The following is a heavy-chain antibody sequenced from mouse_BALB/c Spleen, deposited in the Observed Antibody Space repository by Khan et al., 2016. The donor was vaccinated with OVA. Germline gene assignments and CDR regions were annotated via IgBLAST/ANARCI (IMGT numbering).Heavy chain of an antibody. CDR1: GYTFTDYG. V-gene: IGHV1S137*01. J-gene: IGHJ4*01. CDR2: ITTYSGDT. Sequence: VKLMESGPELVRPGVSVKISCKGSGYTFTDYGMHWVRQSPAKSLEWIGVITTYSGDTNYNQKFKGKATMTVDKSSSTAYMELARLTSEDPAIYYCARLTLRLDYWGQGTSVTVSS. D-gene: IGHD1-1*01. CDR3: ARLTLRLDY.